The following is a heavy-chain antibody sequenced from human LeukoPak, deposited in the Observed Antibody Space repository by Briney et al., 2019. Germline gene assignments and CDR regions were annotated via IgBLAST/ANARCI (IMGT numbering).Heavy chain of an antibody. CDR1: GGSITSSNYY. CDR2: IYYSGST. D-gene: IGHD2-15*01. CDR3: ARDRIGYCSGGSCDGANWFDP. J-gene: IGHJ5*02. V-gene: IGHV4-39*07. Sequence: SETLSLTCSVSGGSITSSNYYWGWIRQPPGKGLEWLGSIYYSGSTYYNPSLKSRVTISVDTSKNQFSLKLSSVTAADTAVYYCARDRIGYCSGGSCDGANWFDPWGQGTLVTVSS.